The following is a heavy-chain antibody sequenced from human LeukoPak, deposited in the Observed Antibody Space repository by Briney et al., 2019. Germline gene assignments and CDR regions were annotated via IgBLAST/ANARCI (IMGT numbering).Heavy chain of an antibody. V-gene: IGHV4-59*01. CDR3: ARTVLSYCRGGSCPYFDY. Sequence: SETLSLTCTASGGSISSYYWSWIRQRPGKGLERIGYIYYSGSTNCNPSLKSRITISVDTSKNQFSLKLSSLTAADTAVYYCARTVLSYCRGGSCPYFDYWGKGTLVTVSS. CDR1: GGSISSYY. J-gene: IGHJ4*01. D-gene: IGHD2-15*01. CDR2: IYYSGST.